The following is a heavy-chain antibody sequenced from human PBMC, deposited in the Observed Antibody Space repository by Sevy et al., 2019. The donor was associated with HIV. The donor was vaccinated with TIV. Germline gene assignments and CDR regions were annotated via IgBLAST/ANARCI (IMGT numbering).Heavy chain of an antibody. V-gene: IGHV3-7*01. Sequence: GGSLRLSCVASGFTFDTYWMQWVRQAPGQGLEWVANIRQDGNEIYYADSVKGRFTISRDNSKNTLYLQMNSLRAEDTAVYYCAKDYGAFDYWGQGTLVTVSS. D-gene: IGHD1-26*01. CDR3: AKDYGAFDY. CDR1: GFTFDTYW. J-gene: IGHJ4*02. CDR2: IRQDGNEI.